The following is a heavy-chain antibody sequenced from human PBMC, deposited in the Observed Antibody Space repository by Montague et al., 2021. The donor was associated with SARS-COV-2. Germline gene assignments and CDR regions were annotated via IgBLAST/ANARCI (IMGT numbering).Heavy chain of an antibody. J-gene: IGHJ4*02. CDR1: GDSMSTNN. Sequence: SETLSLTCSVSGDSMSTNNWSWTRQPQGKGLEWIGHIYNSGSTINNYSLKSRATIFIDVSTSQFSLRLSPVTATDTAVYYCARTFYDYVWETSRYRGNYFASWGQGTLVTVSS. V-gene: IGHV4-59*01. CDR3: ARTFYDYVWETSRYRGNYFAS. CDR2: IYNSGST. D-gene: IGHD3-16*02.